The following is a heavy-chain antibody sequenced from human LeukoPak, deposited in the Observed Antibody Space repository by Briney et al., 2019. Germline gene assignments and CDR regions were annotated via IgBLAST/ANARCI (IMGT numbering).Heavy chain of an antibody. Sequence: SETPSLTCTVSGGSISGNYWSWIRQPLGKGLEWIGYIFYVGSTIYNPSLKSRVTISVDTSKSQFSLQLSSVTAADTAVYYCARIITGTVALDYWGQGTLVTVSS. D-gene: IGHD1-14*01. CDR2: IFYVGST. J-gene: IGHJ4*02. V-gene: IGHV4-59*08. CDR1: GGSISGNY. CDR3: ARIITGTVALDY.